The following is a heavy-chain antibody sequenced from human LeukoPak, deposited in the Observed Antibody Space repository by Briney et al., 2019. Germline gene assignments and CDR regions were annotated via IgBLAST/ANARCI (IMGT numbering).Heavy chain of an antibody. Sequence: PGGSLRLSCAASGFTFDDYTMHWVRQAPGKGLEWVSLISWDGGSTYYADSVKGRFTISRDNSKNSLYLQMNSLRTEDTALYYCAKDISAGDGYNVAPDYWGQGTLVTVSS. D-gene: IGHD5-24*01. J-gene: IGHJ4*02. CDR1: GFTFDDYT. V-gene: IGHV3-43*01. CDR3: AKDISAGDGYNVAPDY. CDR2: ISWDGGST.